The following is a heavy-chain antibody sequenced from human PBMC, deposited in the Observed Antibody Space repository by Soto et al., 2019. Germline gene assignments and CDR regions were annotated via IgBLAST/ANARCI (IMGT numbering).Heavy chain of an antibody. V-gene: IGHV4-61*01. J-gene: IGHJ4*02. Sequence: QVQLQESGPGLVKPSETLSLTCTVSGDSISSTYCWSWIRQPPGKGLEWIGYICYSGSSNYNPSLKSRVTISIDTSKSQFSLELSSVTAADTAVYYCAREYCFQGVCFQPDFWGQGTLVTVSS. D-gene: IGHD2-8*01. CDR2: ICYSGSS. CDR1: GDSISSTYC. CDR3: AREYCFQGVCFQPDF.